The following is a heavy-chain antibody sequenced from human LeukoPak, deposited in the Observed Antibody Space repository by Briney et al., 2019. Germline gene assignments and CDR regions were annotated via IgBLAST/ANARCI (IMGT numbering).Heavy chain of an antibody. Sequence: SETLSLTCAVYGGSFSGYYWSWIRQPPGKGLEWIGEINHSGRTNYNPSLKSRVTISVDTSKNQFSLKLSSVTAADTAVYYCATGALITMVRGVKRRFDYWGQGTLVTVSS. V-gene: IGHV4-34*01. D-gene: IGHD3-10*01. J-gene: IGHJ4*02. CDR1: GGSFSGYY. CDR3: ATGALITMVRGVKRRFDY. CDR2: INHSGRT.